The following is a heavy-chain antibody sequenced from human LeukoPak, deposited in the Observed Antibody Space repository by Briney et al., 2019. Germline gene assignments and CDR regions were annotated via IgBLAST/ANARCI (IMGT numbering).Heavy chain of an antibody. J-gene: IGHJ4*02. Sequence: GGSLRLSCGASGFTFTNAWMHWVRQAPGKGLEWVGRIKTKSEGGTIDCAAPVRGRFTISRDDSENTWCLQMSSLKTADRALYYCSTDQGGDILTGCWGQGTLVTVSS. CDR1: GFTFTNAW. V-gene: IGHV3-15*07. D-gene: IGHD3-9*01. CDR2: IKTKSEGGTI. CDR3: STDQGGDILTGC.